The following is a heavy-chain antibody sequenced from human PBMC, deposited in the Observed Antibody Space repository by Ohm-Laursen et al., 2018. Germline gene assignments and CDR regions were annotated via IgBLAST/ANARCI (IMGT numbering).Heavy chain of an antibody. CDR3: ARHDSSDSPSHYYYYTMDV. D-gene: IGHD3-22*01. Sequence: SLRLSCAASGFTFDDYAMHWVRQAPGKGLEWVSYISSSGSTIYSADSVKGRFTISRDNDEDTLYLQMNSLRAEDTAIYYCARHDSSDSPSHYYYYTMDVWGQGTTVTVSS. J-gene: IGHJ6*02. CDR1: GFTFDDYA. V-gene: IGHV3-11*01. CDR2: ISSSGSTI.